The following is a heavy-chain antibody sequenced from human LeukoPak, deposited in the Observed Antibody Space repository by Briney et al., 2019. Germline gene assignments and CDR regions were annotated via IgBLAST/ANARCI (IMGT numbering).Heavy chain of an antibody. CDR2: IYYSGST. V-gene: IGHV4-31*03. Sequence: SETLSLTCTVSGGSISSGGYYWSWIRQHPGKGLEWIGYIYYSGSTYYNPSLKSRVTISVDTSKNQFSLKLSSVTAADTAVYYCARFFWRSMVRGVNWFDPWGQGTLVTVSS. CDR3: ARFFWRSMVRGVNWFDP. D-gene: IGHD3-10*01. J-gene: IGHJ5*02. CDR1: GGSISSGGYY.